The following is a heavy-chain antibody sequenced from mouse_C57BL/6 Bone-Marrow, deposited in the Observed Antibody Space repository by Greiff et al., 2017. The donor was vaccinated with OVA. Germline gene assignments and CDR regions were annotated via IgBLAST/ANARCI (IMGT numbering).Heavy chain of an antibody. CDR2: ISDGGSYT. V-gene: IGHV5-4*01. J-gene: IGHJ2*01. Sequence: EVMLVESGGGLVKPGGSLKLSCAASGFTFSSYAMSWVRQTPEKRLEWVATISDGGSYTYYPDNVKGRFTISRDNAKNNLYLQMSHLKSEDTAMYYCARDPYSEWGQGTTLTVSS. D-gene: IGHD2-4*01. CDR3: ARDPYSE. CDR1: GFTFSSYA.